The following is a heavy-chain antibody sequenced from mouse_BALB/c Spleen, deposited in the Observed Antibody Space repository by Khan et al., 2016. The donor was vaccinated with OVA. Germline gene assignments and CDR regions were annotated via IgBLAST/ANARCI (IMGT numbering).Heavy chain of an antibody. Sequence: EVQLQQSGPGLVKPSQSLSLTCTVTGYSLTTDYVRYLIRQLPGSKLEWMVLISYSGKTKYNPSLNSLISITGDTSKNQFFLLLNTVTTEDTANYCIAQIYEGCFDYWGQGTTVTVSA. V-gene: IGHV3-2*02. J-gene: IGHJ2*01. D-gene: IGHD1-1*01. CDR3: AQIYEGCFDY. CDR2: ISYSGKT. CDR1: GYSLTTDYV.